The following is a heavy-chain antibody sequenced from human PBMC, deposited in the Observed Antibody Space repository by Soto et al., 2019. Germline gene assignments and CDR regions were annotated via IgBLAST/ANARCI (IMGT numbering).Heavy chain of an antibody. Sequence: SVKFSCKASGYTFTSDGISWVRQAPGQGLEWMGGIIPIFGNANYAQKFQGRVTITADESTSTAYMELSSLRSEDTAVYYCEVLRFLEYYGMDVWGQGTTVTVSS. CDR1: GYTFTSDG. CDR2: IIPIFGNA. V-gene: IGHV1-69*13. CDR3: EVLRFLEYYGMDV. J-gene: IGHJ6*02. D-gene: IGHD3-3*01.